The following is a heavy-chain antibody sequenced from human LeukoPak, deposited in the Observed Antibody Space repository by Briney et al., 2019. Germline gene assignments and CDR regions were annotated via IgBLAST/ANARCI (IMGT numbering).Heavy chain of an antibody. V-gene: IGHV3-23*01. D-gene: IGHD3-22*01. CDR2: ISGSGGST. Sequence: PGGSLRLSCAASGFTFSSYAMSWVRQAPGKGLEWVSAISGSGGSTYYADSVKGRFTISRDNAKNSLYLQMNSLRAEDTALYYCAKEFSRYYDSSGPIYYYYGMDVWGQGTTVTVSS. J-gene: IGHJ6*02. CDR3: AKEFSRYYDSSGPIYYYYGMDV. CDR1: GFTFSSYA.